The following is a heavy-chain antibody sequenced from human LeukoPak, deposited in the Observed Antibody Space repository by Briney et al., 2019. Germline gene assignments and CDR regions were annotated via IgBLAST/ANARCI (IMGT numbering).Heavy chain of an antibody. V-gene: IGHV3-23*01. CDR3: AKLGDIAVADYFDY. D-gene: IGHD6-19*01. CDR1: GFTFSSYA. Sequence: PGGSLRLSCAASGFTFSSYAMIWVRQAPGKGLEWVSAISGSGGSTYYADSVKGRFTISRDNSKNTLYLQMNSLRAEVTAVYYCAKLGDIAVADYFDYWGQGTLVTVSS. J-gene: IGHJ4*02. CDR2: ISGSGGST.